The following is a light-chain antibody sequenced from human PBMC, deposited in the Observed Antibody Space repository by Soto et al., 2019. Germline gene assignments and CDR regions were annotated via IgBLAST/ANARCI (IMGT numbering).Light chain of an antibody. V-gene: IGLV2-14*01. Sequence: QSALTQPASVSGSPGQSITISCTGTSTDVGGYNYVSWYQQHPGKAPKLLISDVSNRPSGVSFRFSGSKSGNTASLTISGLQAEDEADYYCISYSGGPPLYLFGTGTKLTVL. CDR2: DVS. CDR3: ISYSGGPPLYL. CDR1: STDVGGYNY. J-gene: IGLJ1*01.